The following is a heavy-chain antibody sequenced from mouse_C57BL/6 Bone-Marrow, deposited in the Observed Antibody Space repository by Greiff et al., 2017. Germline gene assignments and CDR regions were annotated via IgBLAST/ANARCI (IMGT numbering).Heavy chain of an antibody. V-gene: IGHV1-72*01. Sequence: QVQLQQPGAELVKPGASVKLSCKASGYTFTSYWMHWVKQRPGRGLEWIGRIDPNSGGTKYNEKFKSKATLTVDKPSSTAYMQLSSLTSEDSAVYYCARRGYYYGSSYWYFDVWGTGTTVTVSS. J-gene: IGHJ1*03. D-gene: IGHD1-1*01. CDR2: IDPNSGGT. CDR3: ARRGYYYGSSYWYFDV. CDR1: GYTFTSYW.